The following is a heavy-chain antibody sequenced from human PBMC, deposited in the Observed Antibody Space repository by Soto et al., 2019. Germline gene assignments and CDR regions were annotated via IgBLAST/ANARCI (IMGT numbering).Heavy chain of an antibody. CDR1: GGSFSGFY. V-gene: IGHV4-34*01. Sequence: SETLSLTCAASGGSFSGFYWSWIRQPPGRGLEWIGEINHNGNSNYNPALESRVTISVDTSKNQFSLKLISVTAADTAVYYCARANILTGYYVVYLDVWGRGTLVTVS. CDR2: INHNGNS. J-gene: IGHJ2*01. D-gene: IGHD3-9*01. CDR3: ARANILTGYYVVYLDV.